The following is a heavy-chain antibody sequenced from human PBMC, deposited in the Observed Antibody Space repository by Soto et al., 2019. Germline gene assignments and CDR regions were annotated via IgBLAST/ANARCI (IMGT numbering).Heavy chain of an antibody. CDR1: GVSISSYY. Sequence: PSETLSLTCIVSGVSISSYYWSWIRQPPGKGLEWIGYISYRGTTSYNPSLESRVTISADTSTNQFSLKLSSVTAADTAVYYCARESWAVDGPSVFAYWGQGALVTVS. D-gene: IGHD3-16*01. V-gene: IGHV4-59*01. CDR3: ARESWAVDGPSVFAY. CDR2: ISYRGTT. J-gene: IGHJ4*02.